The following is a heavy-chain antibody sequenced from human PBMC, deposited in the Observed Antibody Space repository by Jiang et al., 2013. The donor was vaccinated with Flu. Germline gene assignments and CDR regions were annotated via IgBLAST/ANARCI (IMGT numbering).Heavy chain of an antibody. J-gene: IGHJ1*01. CDR3: AGYSFERSAYHPPGVF. CDR2: VSHSGSI. V-gene: IGHV4-59*03. CDR1: GGSIRNYY. Sequence: LLKPSETLSLSCTVSGGSIRNYYWNWIRQSPGKRLEWVGIVSHSGSIVYNPSLRGRLTASVGTSKNQVSLLLTSVTAADTAVYYCAGYSFERSAYHPPGVFWGQGTLVTVSS. D-gene: IGHD3-22*01.